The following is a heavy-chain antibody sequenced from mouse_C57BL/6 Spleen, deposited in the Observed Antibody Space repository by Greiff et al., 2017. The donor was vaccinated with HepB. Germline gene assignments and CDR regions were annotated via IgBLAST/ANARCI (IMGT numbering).Heavy chain of an antibody. D-gene: IGHD1-1*01. CDR2: INPNNGGT. Sequence: VQLKESGPELVKPGASVKMSCKASGYTFTDYNMHWVKQSHGKSLEWIGYINPNNGGTSYNQKFKGKATLTVNKSSSTAYMELRSLTSEDSAVYYCATHASRYAYFDYWGQGTTLTVSS. J-gene: IGHJ2*01. CDR3: ATHASRYAYFDY. V-gene: IGHV1-22*01. CDR1: GYTFTDYN.